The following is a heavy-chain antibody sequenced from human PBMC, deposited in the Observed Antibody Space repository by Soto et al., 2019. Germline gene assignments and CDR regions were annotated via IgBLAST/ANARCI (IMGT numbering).Heavy chain of an antibody. Sequence: QITVKESGLTLVKPTETLTLTCTFSGFSLSSIGMGVGWIRQPPGKALEWLTLSYWDDDKRYSPSLSSRLTITKDPSKNQVDLTMTNMDPVDTATYYRARLTRGVYDLDRLWEKFDYWGQGALVTVS. CDR2: SYWDDDK. CDR3: ARLTRGVYDLDRLWEKFDY. D-gene: IGHD5-12*01. J-gene: IGHJ4*02. V-gene: IGHV2-5*02. CDR1: GFSLSSIGMG.